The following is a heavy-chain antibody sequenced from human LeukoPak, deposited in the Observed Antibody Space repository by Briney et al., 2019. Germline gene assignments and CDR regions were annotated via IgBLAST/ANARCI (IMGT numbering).Heavy chain of an antibody. CDR1: GYSFTKYW. J-gene: IGHJ4*02. D-gene: IGHD1-1*01. V-gene: IGHV5-51*01. Sequence: GESLKISWRTSGYSFTKYWIGWVRQMPGKGLEWMGIIYPGDSDTRYSPSSEGQVTISVDKSINSAYLQWSSLKASDTAMYYCERLFRNWSDEGDDQWGQGTLVTVSS. CDR3: ERLFRNWSDEGDDQ. CDR2: IYPGDSDT.